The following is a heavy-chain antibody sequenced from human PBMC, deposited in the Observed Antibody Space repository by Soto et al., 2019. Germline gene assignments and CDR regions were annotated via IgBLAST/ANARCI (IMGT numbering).Heavy chain of an antibody. Sequence: QVHLVQSGTEVKKPGSSVKVSCKASGGTFSSSGFSWVRQAPGQGLEWMGMIVPSLDTTNYAQKFQARVTITAEEVTSTAYMGLRSLSSEDTAVYYCARWPQPRYTADPYAVDVWGEGTRVIVSS. J-gene: IGHJ6*04. CDR2: IVPSLDTT. CDR1: GGTFSSSG. D-gene: IGHD3-16*02. CDR3: ARWPQPRYTADPYAVDV. V-gene: IGHV1-69*11.